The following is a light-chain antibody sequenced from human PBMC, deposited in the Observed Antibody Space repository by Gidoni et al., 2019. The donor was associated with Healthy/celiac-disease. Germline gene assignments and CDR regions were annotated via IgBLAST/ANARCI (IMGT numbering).Light chain of an antibody. CDR2: DAS. Sequence: EIVLTQSPATLSLSPGERATLSCRSRQIVSRYLSWYQLKPGQAPRPLIYDASNRATGIPARFSGSGSGTDFTLTISILEPEDFAVYYCQQRSNWPWTFGQGTKVEIK. V-gene: IGKV3-11*01. CDR1: QIVSRY. CDR3: QQRSNWPWT. J-gene: IGKJ1*01.